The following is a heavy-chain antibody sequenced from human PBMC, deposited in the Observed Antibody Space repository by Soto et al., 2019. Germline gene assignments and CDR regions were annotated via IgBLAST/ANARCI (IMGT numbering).Heavy chain of an antibody. Sequence: GESLKISCKGSGYSFTSYWIGWVRQMPGKGLEWMGIIYPGDSDTRYRPSFQGQVTISADKSISTAYLQWSSLKASDTAMYYCARGGLQLGGYYYYYGMDVWGQGTTVTVSS. CDR3: ARGGLQLGGYYYYYGMDV. CDR2: IYPGDSDT. CDR1: GYSFTSYW. J-gene: IGHJ6*02. D-gene: IGHD6-6*01. V-gene: IGHV5-51*01.